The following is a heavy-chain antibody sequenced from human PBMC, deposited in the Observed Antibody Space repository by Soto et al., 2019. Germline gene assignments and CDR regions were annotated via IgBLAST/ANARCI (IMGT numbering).Heavy chain of an antibody. D-gene: IGHD6-19*01. CDR1: GGTFSSYA. CDR2: IIPIFGTA. V-gene: IGHV1-69*13. Sequence: SVKVSCKASGGTFSSYAISWVRQAPGQGLEWMGGIIPIFGTANYAQKFQGRVTITADESTSTAYMELSSLRSEDTAVYYCARGPREIAVAPYYFDYWGQGTLVTVSS. J-gene: IGHJ4*02. CDR3: ARGPREIAVAPYYFDY.